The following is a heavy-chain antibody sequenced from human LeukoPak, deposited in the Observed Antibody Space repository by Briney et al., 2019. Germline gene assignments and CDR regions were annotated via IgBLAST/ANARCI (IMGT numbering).Heavy chain of an antibody. Sequence: ETLSLTCTVSGGSISSYYWSWIRQPPGKGLEWIGKGLEWIGYIYYSGNTNYNPSLKSRVTISVDTSKNQFSLKLSPVTAADTAVYYRARMRSDLMTTVTYFDYWGQGTLVTVSS. V-gene: IGHV4-59*01. J-gene: IGHJ4*02. D-gene: IGHD4-17*01. CDR2: IYYSGNT. CDR1: GGSISSYY. CDR3: ARMRSDLMTTVTYFDY.